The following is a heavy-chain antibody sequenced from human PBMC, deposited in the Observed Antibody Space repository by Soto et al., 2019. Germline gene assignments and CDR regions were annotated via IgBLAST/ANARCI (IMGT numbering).Heavy chain of an antibody. Sequence: EVQLLESGGGLVQPGGSLRLSCAASGFTFSTYAMSWVRQAPGKGLEWVSGISNSGGNTYYADSVKGRFTISRDNSKSTLYLQMSSLRAEDTAVYYCAKDPYYDSGSHPPDYWGQGTLVTVSS. CDR1: GFTFSTYA. CDR3: AKDPYYDSGSHPPDY. J-gene: IGHJ4*02. V-gene: IGHV3-23*01. CDR2: ISNSGGNT. D-gene: IGHD3-10*01.